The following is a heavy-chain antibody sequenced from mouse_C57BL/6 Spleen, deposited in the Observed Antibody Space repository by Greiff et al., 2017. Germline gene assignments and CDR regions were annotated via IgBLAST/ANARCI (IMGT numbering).Heavy chain of an antibody. J-gene: IGHJ3*01. CDR2: IDPNSGGT. CDR1: GYTFTSYW. Sequence: QVQLQQPGAEPVKPGASVKPSCKAFGYTFTSYWMHRVKQRPGRGLEWIGRIDPNSGGTKYNEKFKSKATRTVDKPSSTAYMQLSSLTSEDSAVYYCARSITTGGFAYWGQGTLVTVSA. V-gene: IGHV1-72*01. CDR3: ARSITTGGFAY. D-gene: IGHD1-1*01.